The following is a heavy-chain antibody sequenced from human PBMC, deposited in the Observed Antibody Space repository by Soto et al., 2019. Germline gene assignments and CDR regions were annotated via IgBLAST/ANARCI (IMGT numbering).Heavy chain of an antibody. V-gene: IGHV4-34*01. J-gene: IGHJ4*02. CDR1: GGSFSGYY. Sequence: PSETLSLTCAVYGGSFSGYYWSWIRQPPGKGLEWIGEINHSGSTNYNPSLKSRVTISVDTSKNQFSLKLSSVTAADTAVYYCARRNYDFWSGYPFDYWGQGTLVTVSS. D-gene: IGHD3-3*01. CDR3: ARRNYDFWSGYPFDY. CDR2: INHSGST.